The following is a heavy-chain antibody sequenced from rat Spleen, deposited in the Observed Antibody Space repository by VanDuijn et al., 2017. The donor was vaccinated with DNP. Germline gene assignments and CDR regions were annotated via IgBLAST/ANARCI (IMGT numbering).Heavy chain of an antibody. V-gene: IGHV5S10*01. Sequence: EVQLVESGGGLVQPGRFLKLSCAASGFTFSDYNMAWVRQAPKKGLEWVATIIYDGSRTYYRDSVKGRFTISRDNAKSTLYLQMDSLRSEDTATYYCATRGSYYSSYLYWGQGVMVTVSS. CDR3: ATRGSYYSSYLY. J-gene: IGHJ2*01. D-gene: IGHD1-2*01. CDR1: GFTFSDYN. CDR2: IIYDGSRT.